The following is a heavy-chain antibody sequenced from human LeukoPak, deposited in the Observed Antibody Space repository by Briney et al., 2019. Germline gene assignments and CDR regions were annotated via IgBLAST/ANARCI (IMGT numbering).Heavy chain of an antibody. V-gene: IGHV4-34*01. CDR3: AIRFGRLEAGGTPFDS. D-gene: IGHD6-13*01. Sequence: PSETLSLTCAVYGGSFSDYWWTWIRQSPGKGLEWIGEVNHSGRTNYNPSLKSRVSIDRSKKQFSLKLTSVTAADTALYYCAIRFGRLEAGGTPFDSWGQGTLVTVSS. CDR2: VNHSGRT. J-gene: IGHJ4*02. CDR1: GGSFSDYW.